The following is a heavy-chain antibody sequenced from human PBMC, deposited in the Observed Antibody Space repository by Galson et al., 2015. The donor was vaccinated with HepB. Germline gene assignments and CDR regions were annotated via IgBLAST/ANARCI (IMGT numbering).Heavy chain of an antibody. J-gene: IGHJ4*02. CDR3: AREHCSGGSCYHYAFDY. D-gene: IGHD2-15*01. Sequence: SCKASGYTFTSYYMHWVRQAPGQGLEWMGIINPSGGSTSYAQKFQGRVTMTRDTSTSTVYMELSSLRSEDTAVYYCAREHCSGGSCYHYAFDYWGQGTLVTVSS. CDR2: INPSGGST. V-gene: IGHV1-46*01. CDR1: GYTFTSYY.